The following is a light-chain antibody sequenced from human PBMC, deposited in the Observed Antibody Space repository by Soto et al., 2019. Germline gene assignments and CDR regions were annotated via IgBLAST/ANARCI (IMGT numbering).Light chain of an antibody. Sequence: DIVMTQSPDSLAVSLGERATINCKSSQSVLYSSNNKNYLAWYQQRPGQPPKLLIYWASTRESGVPDRFSGSGSETDFTITITSLQAEDVAVYYCQQYESTPPTFGQGTKLEIK. J-gene: IGKJ2*01. CDR1: QSVLYSSNNKNY. V-gene: IGKV4-1*01. CDR2: WAS. CDR3: QQYESTPPT.